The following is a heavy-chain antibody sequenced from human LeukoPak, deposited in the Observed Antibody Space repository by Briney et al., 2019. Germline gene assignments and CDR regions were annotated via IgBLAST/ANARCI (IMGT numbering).Heavy chain of an antibody. CDR2: INHSGST. Sequence: SETLSLTCTVSGYSISSGYYWSWIRQPPGKGLEWIGEINHSGSTNYNPSLKSRVTISVDTSKNQFSLKLSSVTAADTAVYYCARGLRIAARYYYYMDVWGKGTTVTVSS. D-gene: IGHD6-6*01. J-gene: IGHJ6*03. CDR1: GYSISSGYY. CDR3: ARGLRIAARYYYYMDV. V-gene: IGHV4-38-2*02.